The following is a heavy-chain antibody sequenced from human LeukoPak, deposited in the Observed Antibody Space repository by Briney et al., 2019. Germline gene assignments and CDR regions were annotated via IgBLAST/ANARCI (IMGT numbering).Heavy chain of an antibody. J-gene: IGHJ4*02. CDR3: GSGSYFAY. Sequence: ASVKVSCKASGYTFSSYGIGWVRQAPGQGLEWMGWISDYNGNTKDAQKFQGRVTMTTDTSTSTAYMELRSLRSDDTAVYYYGSGSYFAYWGQGTLVTVSS. CDR2: ISDYNGNT. D-gene: IGHD3-10*01. V-gene: IGHV1-18*01. CDR1: GYTFSSYG.